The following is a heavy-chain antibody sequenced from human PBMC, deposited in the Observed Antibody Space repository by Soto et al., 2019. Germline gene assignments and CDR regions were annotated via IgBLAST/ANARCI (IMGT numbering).Heavy chain of an antibody. CDR2: ISSSSSYI. CDR3: ARDVGGYYDILTGYYQVPEYFQH. V-gene: IGHV3-21*01. J-gene: IGHJ1*01. D-gene: IGHD3-9*01. Sequence: PGGSLRLSCAASGSTFSSYSMNWVRQAPGKGLEWVSSISSSSSYIYYADSVKGRFTISRDNAKNSLYLQMNSLRAEDTAVYYCARDVGGYYDILTGYYQVPEYFQHWGQGTLVTVSS. CDR1: GSTFSSYS.